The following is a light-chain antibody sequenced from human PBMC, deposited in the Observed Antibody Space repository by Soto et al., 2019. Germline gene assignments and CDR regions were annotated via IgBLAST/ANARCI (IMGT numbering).Light chain of an antibody. CDR1: QSISSW. CDR2: DAS. J-gene: IGKJ4*01. Sequence: DIQMTQSPSTLSASVGDRVTITCRASQSISSWLAWYQQKPGKAPKLLIYDASSLESGVPSRFSGSGSGTEFTLAINSLQPDDFATYFCQQYDSYSLTFGGGTKVDI. V-gene: IGKV1-5*01. CDR3: QQYDSYSLT.